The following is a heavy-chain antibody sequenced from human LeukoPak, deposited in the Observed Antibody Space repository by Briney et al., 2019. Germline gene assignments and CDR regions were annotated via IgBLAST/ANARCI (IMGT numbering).Heavy chain of an antibody. V-gene: IGHV4-4*07. CDR3: ARDLVFRTIFGVVIPSMDV. CDR1: GGSISSYY. J-gene: IGHJ6*03. Sequence: SETLSLTCTVSGGSISSYYWSWIRQPAGKGLEWIGRIYSTGSTNYKPSLKSRVTMSVDTSKNQFSLKLSSVTAADTAVYYCARDLVFRTIFGVVIPSMDVWGKGTTVTVSS. D-gene: IGHD3-3*01. CDR2: IYSTGST.